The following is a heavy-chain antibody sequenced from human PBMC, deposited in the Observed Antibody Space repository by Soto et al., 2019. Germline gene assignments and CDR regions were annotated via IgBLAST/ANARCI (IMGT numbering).Heavy chain of an antibody. D-gene: IGHD6-6*01. V-gene: IGHV3-30*18. J-gene: IGHJ6*03. CDR1: GFTFSSYG. CDR2: ISSDGSNK. Sequence: QVQLVESGGGVVQPGRSLRLSCAASGFTFSSYGMHWVRQAPGKGLEWVAVISSDGSNKYSADSVKGRFTISRDNSKNTLYLQMNSLRAEYTAVYYCAKGWGSSSPYSYYYMDVWGKGTTVTASS. CDR3: AKGWGSSSPYSYYYMDV.